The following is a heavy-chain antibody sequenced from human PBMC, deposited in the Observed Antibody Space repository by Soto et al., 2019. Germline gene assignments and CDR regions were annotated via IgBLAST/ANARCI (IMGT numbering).Heavy chain of an antibody. J-gene: IGHJ5*02. CDR1: DGSISSSTYY. CDR3: ARRAAAGPTGNWFDP. Sequence: SETLSLTSTVSDGSISSSTYYWGWIHQPPGKGLEWIGSIYYSGSTYYNPSLKSRVTISVDTSKNQFSLKLSSVTAADTAVYYCARRAAAGPTGNWFDPWGQGTLVTVSS. D-gene: IGHD6-13*01. V-gene: IGHV4-39*01. CDR2: IYYSGST.